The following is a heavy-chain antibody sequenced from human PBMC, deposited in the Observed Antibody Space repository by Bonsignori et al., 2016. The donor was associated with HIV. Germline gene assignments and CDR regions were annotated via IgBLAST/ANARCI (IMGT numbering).Heavy chain of an antibody. CDR3: ARGGGSSSWPFDY. D-gene: IGHD6-13*01. V-gene: IGHV1-2*02. J-gene: IGHJ4*02. CDR2: INPNSGGT. Sequence: WVRQAPGQGLEWMGWINPNSGGTNYAQKFQGRVTMTRDTSISTAYMELSRLRSDDTAVYYCARGGGSSSWPFDYWGQGTLVTVSS.